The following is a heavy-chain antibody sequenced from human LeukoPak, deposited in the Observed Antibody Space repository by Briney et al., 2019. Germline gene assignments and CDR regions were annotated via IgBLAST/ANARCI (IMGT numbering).Heavy chain of an antibody. J-gene: IGHJ4*02. V-gene: IGHV3-11*01. CDR3: AKGHTYGMI. CDR1: GFTFSDYY. CDR2: ISSSGTTM. D-gene: IGHD5-18*01. Sequence: GGSLRLSCAASGFTFSDYYMSWIRQTPGKGLEWVSYISSSGTTMEYADSVKGRFTISRDNAKDSLYLQMNSLGAEDTAVYYCAKGHTYGMIWGQGTLVTVSS.